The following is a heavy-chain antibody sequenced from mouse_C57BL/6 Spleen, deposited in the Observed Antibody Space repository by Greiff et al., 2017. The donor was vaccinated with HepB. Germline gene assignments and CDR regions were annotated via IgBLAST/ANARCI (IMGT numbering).Heavy chain of an antibody. CDR2: IYPGDGDT. Sequence: QVQLQQSGAELVKPGASVKISCKASGYAFSSYWMNWVKQRPGKGLEWIGQIYPGDGDTNYNGKFKGKATLTADKSSSTAYMQLSSLTSEDSAVYFCARREVYYGSEGYYAMDYWGQGTSVTVSS. J-gene: IGHJ4*01. CDR3: ARREVYYGSEGYYAMDY. D-gene: IGHD1-1*01. V-gene: IGHV1-80*01. CDR1: GYAFSSYW.